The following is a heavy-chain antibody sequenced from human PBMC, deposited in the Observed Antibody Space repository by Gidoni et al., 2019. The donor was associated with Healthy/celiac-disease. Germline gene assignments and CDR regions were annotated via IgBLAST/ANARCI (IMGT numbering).Heavy chain of an antibody. CDR2: IIPILSIA. CDR1: GGTFSSYT. V-gene: IGHV1-69*08. CDR3: ARDSALVRFAPSDY. D-gene: IGHD3-10*01. J-gene: IGHJ4*02. Sequence: QVQLVQSGAEVKKPGSSVKVSCKASGGTFSSYTISWVRQAPGQGLEWMGRIIPILSIANYAQKFQGRVTITADKSTSTAYMELSSLRSEDTAVYYCARDSALVRFAPSDYWGQGTLVTVSS.